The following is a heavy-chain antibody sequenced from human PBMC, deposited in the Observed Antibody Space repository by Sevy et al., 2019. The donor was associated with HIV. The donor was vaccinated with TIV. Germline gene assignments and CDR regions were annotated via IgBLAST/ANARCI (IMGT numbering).Heavy chain of an antibody. J-gene: IGHJ4*02. CDR3: AREGEMATIMEGYYFDY. Sequence: LLQLSETLSLTCAVYGGSFSGYYWSWIRQPPGKGLEWIGEINHSGSTNYNPSLKSRVTISVDTSKNQFSLKLSSVTAADTAVYYWAREGEMATIMEGYYFDYWGQGTLVTVSS. D-gene: IGHD5-12*01. CDR2: INHSGST. V-gene: IGHV4-34*01. CDR1: GGSFSGYY.